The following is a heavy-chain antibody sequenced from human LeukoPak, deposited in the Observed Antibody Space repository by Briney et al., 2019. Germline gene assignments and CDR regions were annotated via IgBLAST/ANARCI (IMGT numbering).Heavy chain of an antibody. Sequence: ASVKVSCKASGYTFTSYYMHWVRQAPGQGPEWMGIIYTSDGSARYAQKFQGRVTMTRDTSTGTVYMELSSLRSEYTPVYYCARAIAAAGAQYSQPWGQGTLVSASS. CDR3: ARAIAAAGAQYSQP. CDR2: IYTSDGSA. J-gene: IGHJ1*01. V-gene: IGHV1-46*01. CDR1: GYTFTSYY. D-gene: IGHD6-13*01.